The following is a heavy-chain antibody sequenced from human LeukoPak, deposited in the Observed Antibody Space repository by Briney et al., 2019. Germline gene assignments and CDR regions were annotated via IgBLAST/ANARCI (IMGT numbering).Heavy chain of an antibody. CDR3: ARDRTTYYYGSGSYYGVDGMDV. V-gene: IGHV1-46*01. CDR1: GYTFTSYY. Sequence: ASVKVSCKASGYTFTSYYMHWVRQAPGQGLEWMGIINPSGGSTSYAQKFQGRVTMTRDTSTSTVYMELSSLRSEDTAVYYCARDRTTYYYGSGSYYGVDGMDVWGQGTTVTVSS. CDR2: INPSGGST. D-gene: IGHD3-10*01. J-gene: IGHJ6*02.